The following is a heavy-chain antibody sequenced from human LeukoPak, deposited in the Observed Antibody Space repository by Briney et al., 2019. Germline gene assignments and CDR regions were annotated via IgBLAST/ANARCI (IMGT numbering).Heavy chain of an antibody. CDR3: AKGGAVSSKSITMVRGTRRYYYMDV. D-gene: IGHD3-10*01. V-gene: IGHV3-23*01. CDR1: GFTFSNYG. CDR2: ISGSGGST. Sequence: GGSLRLSCGAPGFTFSNYGMSWVRQAPGKGLEWVSGISGSGGSTYYADSVKGRFTISRDNSKNTLYLQMNSLRAEDTALYYCAKGGAVSSKSITMVRGTRRYYYMDVWGKGTTVTISS. J-gene: IGHJ6*03.